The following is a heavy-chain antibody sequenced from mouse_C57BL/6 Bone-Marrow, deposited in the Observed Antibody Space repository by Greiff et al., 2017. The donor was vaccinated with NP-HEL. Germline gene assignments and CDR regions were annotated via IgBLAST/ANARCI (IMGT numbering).Heavy chain of an antibody. CDR3: TRDLYYDYAWFAY. D-gene: IGHD2-4*01. J-gene: IGHJ3*01. CDR2: IYPGNSDT. Sequence: VQLQQSGTVLARPGASVKMSCKTSGYTFTSYWMHWVKQRPGQGLEWIGAIYPGNSDTSYNQKFKGKAKLTAVTSASTAYMELSSLTNEDSAVYYCTRDLYYDYAWFAYWGQGTLVTVSA. V-gene: IGHV1-5*01. CDR1: GYTFTSYW.